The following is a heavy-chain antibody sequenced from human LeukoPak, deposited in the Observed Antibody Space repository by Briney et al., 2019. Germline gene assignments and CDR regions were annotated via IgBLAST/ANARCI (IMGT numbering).Heavy chain of an antibody. V-gene: IGHV4-39*07. CDR1: GDSFTSVTDY. CDR3: ARGARSVTTSNFDL. J-gene: IGHJ2*01. CDR2: GDYSGGT. D-gene: IGHD4-17*01. Sequence: KPSGTLSLTCTVSGDSFTSVTDYWAWIRQPPGKGLEWIASGDYSGGTYYNPSLESRVAISADMSKNQISLKLSSVTAADTAVYYCARGARSVTTSNFDLWGRGTLVTVSS.